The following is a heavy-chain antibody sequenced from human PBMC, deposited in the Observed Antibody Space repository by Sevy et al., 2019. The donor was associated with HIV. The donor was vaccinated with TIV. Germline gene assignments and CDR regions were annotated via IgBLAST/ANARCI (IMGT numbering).Heavy chain of an antibody. J-gene: IGHJ4*02. CDR1: GFIFNSYW. V-gene: IGHV3-7*01. CDR2: IKEDGSEE. Sequence: QAGGSLRLSCEGSGFIFNSYWMSWVRQAPGKGLEWVANIKEDGSEENYVDSVKGRFTISRDNAKNSVYLEMNSLRVEDTAVYFCASEYSFAAFFDYWGQGTRVTVSS. D-gene: IGHD5-12*01. CDR3: ASEYSFAAFFDY.